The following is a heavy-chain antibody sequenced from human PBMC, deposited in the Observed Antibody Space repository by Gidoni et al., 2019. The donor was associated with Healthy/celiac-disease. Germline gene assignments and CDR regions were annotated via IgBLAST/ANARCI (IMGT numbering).Heavy chain of an antibody. V-gene: IGHV3-9*01. J-gene: IGHJ4*02. CDR2: ISWNSGSI. Sequence: RPSCAASGLTFDDYAMHWVRQAPGKGLEWVSGISWNSGSIGYADSVKGRFTISRDNAKNSLYLQMNSLRAEDTALYYCAKSRVGVNAILRFDYWGQGTLVTVSS. CDR1: GLTFDDYA. CDR3: AKSRVGVNAILRFDY. D-gene: IGHD2-21*01.